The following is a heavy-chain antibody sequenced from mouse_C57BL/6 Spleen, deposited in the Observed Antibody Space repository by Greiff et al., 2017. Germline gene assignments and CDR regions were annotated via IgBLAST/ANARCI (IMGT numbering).Heavy chain of an antibody. CDR2: ISYSGST. Sequence: DVMLVESGPGLAKPSQTLSLTCSVTGYSITSDYWNWIRKFPGNKLEYMGYISYSGSTYYNPSLKSRISITRDTSKNQYYLQLNSVTTEDTATYYCARRYGSSWDYYAMDYWGQGTSVTVSS. CDR3: ARRYGSSWDYYAMDY. J-gene: IGHJ4*01. V-gene: IGHV3-8*01. CDR1: GYSITSDY. D-gene: IGHD1-1*01.